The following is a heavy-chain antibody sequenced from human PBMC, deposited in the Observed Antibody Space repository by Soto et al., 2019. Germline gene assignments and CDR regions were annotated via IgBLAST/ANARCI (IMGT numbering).Heavy chain of an antibody. J-gene: IGHJ4*02. D-gene: IGHD5-18*01. V-gene: IGHV3-66*01. CDR3: ASEYNYGLIFDS. CDR1: GFTVSSKY. Sequence: GGSLRLSCVVSGFTVSSKYMSWVRQAPGKGPEWVSVMYSGGNTYYADSVKGRFTISRDNSKNTLYLQMNNVTAEDTAVYYCASEYNYGLIFDSWGQGTLVTVSS. CDR2: MYSGGNT.